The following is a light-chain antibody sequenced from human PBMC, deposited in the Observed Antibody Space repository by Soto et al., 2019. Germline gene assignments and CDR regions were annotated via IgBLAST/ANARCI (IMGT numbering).Light chain of an antibody. J-gene: IGKJ1*01. CDR3: QQCYMGWT. CDR1: QSIGRF. V-gene: IGKV1-5*01. Sequence: DIQMTQSPSTLSASVGDRVTITCRASQSIGRFLAWYQHQPGKAPKLLIYDASTLASGVPSRFSGTGSGTEFTFSITSLQPEDFGTYYCQQCYMGWTFGQGTKVDIK. CDR2: DAS.